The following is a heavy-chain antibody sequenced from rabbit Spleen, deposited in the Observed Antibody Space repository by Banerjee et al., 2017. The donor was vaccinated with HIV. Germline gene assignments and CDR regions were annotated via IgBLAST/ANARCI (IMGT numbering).Heavy chain of an antibody. D-gene: IGHD6-1*01. Sequence: QQQLEESGGGLVQPEGSLTLTCAASGFSFSSTHYMCWVRQAPGKGLEWIACIYSGSTANTYYANWAQGRFTISKTSSTTVDLKMTSLTGADTATYFCSRHLLGGVGSGYPNYGMDLWGPGTLVTVS. CDR2: IYSGSTANT. J-gene: IGHJ6*01. V-gene: IGHV1S45*01. CDR1: GFSFSSTHY. CDR3: SRHLLGGVGSGYPNYGMDL.